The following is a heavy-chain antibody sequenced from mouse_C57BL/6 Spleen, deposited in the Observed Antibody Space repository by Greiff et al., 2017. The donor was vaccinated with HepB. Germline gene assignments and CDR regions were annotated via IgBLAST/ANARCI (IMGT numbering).Heavy chain of an antibody. CDR2: ISDGGSYT. CDR3: ARNGNSFAY. J-gene: IGHJ3*01. CDR1: GFTFSSYA. D-gene: IGHD2-1*01. Sequence: EVQLVDSGGGLVKPGGSLKLSCAASGFTFSSYAMSWVRQTPEKRLGWVATISDGGSYTYYPDNVKGRFTISRDNAKNNLYLQMSHLKSEDTAMYYCARNGNSFAYWGQGTLVTVSA. V-gene: IGHV5-4*01.